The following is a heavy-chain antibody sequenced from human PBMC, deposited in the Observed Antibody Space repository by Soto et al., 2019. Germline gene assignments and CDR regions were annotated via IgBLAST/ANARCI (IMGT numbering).Heavy chain of an antibody. CDR1: GGSISSYY. CDR3: ARQVGYCTNGVCYPYYYYYYMDV. V-gene: IGHV4-59*08. Sequence: SETLSLTCTVSGGSISSYYWSWIRQPPGKGLEWIGYIYYSGSTNYNPSLKSRVTISVDTSKNQFSLKLSSVTAADTAVYYCARQVGYCTNGVCYPYYYYYYMDVWGKGTTVTVSS. D-gene: IGHD2-8*01. J-gene: IGHJ6*03. CDR2: IYYSGST.